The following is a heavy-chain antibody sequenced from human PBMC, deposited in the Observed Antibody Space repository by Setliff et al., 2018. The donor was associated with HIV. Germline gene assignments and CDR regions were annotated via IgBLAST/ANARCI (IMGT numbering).Heavy chain of an antibody. D-gene: IGHD3-3*02. CDR3: TRKLAPGHGMDV. V-gene: IGHV3-7*01. CDR1: GFTFKNAW. Sequence: GGSLRLSCAASGFTFKNAWMSWVRQAPGKGLEWVANINQDGSEKNYVDSVKGRFTISRDNAKNSLYLQMDSLRVEDTTVYYCTRKLAPGHGMDVWGQGTTVTAP. CDR2: INQDGSEK. J-gene: IGHJ6*02.